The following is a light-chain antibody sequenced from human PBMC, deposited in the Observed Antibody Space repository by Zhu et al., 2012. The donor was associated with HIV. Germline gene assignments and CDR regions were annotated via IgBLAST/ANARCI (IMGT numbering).Light chain of an antibody. CDR3: QQYNYSPRT. CDR2: SAS. J-gene: IGKJ1*01. CDR1: QTVSRNY. Sequence: EIVLTQSPGTLSLSPGERATLSCRASQTVSRNYLAWYQQKPGQPSRLLIYSASRRVTGIPDRFSGSGSGTDFTLTISRLEPEDFAVYYCQQYNYSPRTFGQGTKGGNQ. V-gene: IGKV3-20*01.